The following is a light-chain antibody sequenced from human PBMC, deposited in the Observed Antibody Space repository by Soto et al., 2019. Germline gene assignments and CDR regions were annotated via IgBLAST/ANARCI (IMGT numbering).Light chain of an antibody. CDR2: GAS. Sequence: EIVLTQSPGTLSLSPGERATLSCRASQSVASRNLAWYQQKSGQAPRLLIYGASSRAIHTPDRFSGSGSGTDFTLTISRLEPEDSAVYYCQQYGSSPPITFGQGTRLEI. V-gene: IGKV3-20*01. CDR3: QQYGSSPPIT. CDR1: QSVASRN. J-gene: IGKJ5*01.